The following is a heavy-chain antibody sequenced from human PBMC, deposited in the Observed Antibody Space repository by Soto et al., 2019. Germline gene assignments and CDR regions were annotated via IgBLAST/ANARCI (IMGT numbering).Heavy chain of an antibody. V-gene: IGHV3-30*18. CDR3: AKSGGNYYVYDGFDI. CDR1: GFTFSDYG. D-gene: IGHD1-26*01. CDR2: ISNDGSNK. Sequence: QVQLVESGGGVVQPGRSLRLSCAASGFTFSDYGMHWVRQAPGKGLEWVAVISNDGSNKYYADSVRGRFTISRDNSKNTLYLQMNSLRAEDTAVYYCAKSGGNYYVYDGFDIWGQGTMVTVSS. J-gene: IGHJ3*02.